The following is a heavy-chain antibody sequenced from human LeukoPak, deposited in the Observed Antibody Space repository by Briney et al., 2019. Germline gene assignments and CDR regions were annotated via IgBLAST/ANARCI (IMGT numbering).Heavy chain of an antibody. V-gene: IGHV1-69*02. J-gene: IGHJ4*02. D-gene: IGHD3-3*01. CDR3: ATQITIFGVVIIPPFDY. CDR1: GGTFSSYT. Sequence: AASVKVFCKASGGTFSSYTISWVRQAPGQGLEWMGRIIPILGIANYAQKFQGRVTITADKSTSTAYMELSSLRSEDTAVYYCATQITIFGVVIIPPFDYWGQGTLVTVSS. CDR2: IIPILGIA.